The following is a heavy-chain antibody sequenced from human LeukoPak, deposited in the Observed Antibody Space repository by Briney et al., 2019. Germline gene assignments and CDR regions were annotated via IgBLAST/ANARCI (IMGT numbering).Heavy chain of an antibody. V-gene: IGHV3-23*01. CDR2: ISGSGGST. D-gene: IGHD3-16*02. CDR1: GFIVSHNY. CDR3: AKSLRGVTVDAFDI. Sequence: GGSLRLSCAASGFIVSHNYMSWVRQAPGKGLEWVSAISGSGGSTYYADSVKGRFTISRDNSKNTLYLQMNSLRAEDTAVYYCAKSLRGVTVDAFDIWGQGTMVTVSS. J-gene: IGHJ3*02.